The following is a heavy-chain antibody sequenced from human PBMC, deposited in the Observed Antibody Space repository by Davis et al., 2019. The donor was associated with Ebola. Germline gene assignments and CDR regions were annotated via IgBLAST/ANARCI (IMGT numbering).Heavy chain of an antibody. CDR2: INPNSGGT. D-gene: IGHD3-22*01. V-gene: IGHV1-2*06. J-gene: IGHJ4*02. CDR3: ARVGYYYDSSGYYSTFDY. Sequence: ASVKVSCKASGYTFSNYAINWVRQAPGQGLEWMGRINPNSGGTNYAQKFQGRVTMTRDTSISTAYMELSRLRSDDTAVYYCARVGYYYDSSGYYSTFDYWGQGTLVTVSS. CDR1: GYTFSNYA.